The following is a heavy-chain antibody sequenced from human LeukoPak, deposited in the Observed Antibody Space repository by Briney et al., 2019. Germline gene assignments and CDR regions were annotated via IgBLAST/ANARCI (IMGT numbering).Heavy chain of an antibody. CDR1: GGSISSYY. V-gene: IGHV4-59*08. D-gene: IGHD3-10*01. Sequence: SETLSLTCTVSGGSISSYYWSWIRQPPGKGLEWIGYIYDSGSTNYNPSLKSRVTISVDTSKNQFSLKLSSVTAADTAVYYCARHPLGYYGSGTYYNGGYFDYWGQGTLVTVSS. CDR3: ARHPLGYYGSGTYYNGGYFDY. CDR2: IYDSGST. J-gene: IGHJ4*02.